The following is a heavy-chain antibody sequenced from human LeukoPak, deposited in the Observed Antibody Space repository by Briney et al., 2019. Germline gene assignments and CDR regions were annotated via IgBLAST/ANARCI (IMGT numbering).Heavy chain of an antibody. CDR1: GGTFSSYA. CDR2: IIPIFGTA. V-gene: IGHV1-69*06. J-gene: IGHJ4*02. Sequence: SVKVSCKASGGTFSSYAISWVRQAPGQGLEWMGGIIPIFGTANYAQKFQGRVTITADKSTSTTYMELSSLRSEDTAVYYCARGPPLRYFDYWGQGTLVTVSS. CDR3: ARGPPLRYFDY. D-gene: IGHD3-3*01.